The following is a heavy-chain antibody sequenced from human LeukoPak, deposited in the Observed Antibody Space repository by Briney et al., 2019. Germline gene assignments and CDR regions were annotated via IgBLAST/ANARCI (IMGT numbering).Heavy chain of an antibody. J-gene: IGHJ4*02. CDR1: GGSISSSSYY. V-gene: IGHV4-39*01. CDR2: IYYSGST. CDR3: ASRIWFGELSTFDY. D-gene: IGHD3-10*01. Sequence: SETLSLTCTVSGGSISSSSYYWGWIRQPPGKGLEWIGSIYYSGSTYYNPSLKGRVTISVDTSKNRFSLKLSSVTAADTAVYYCASRIWFGELSTFDYWGQGTLVTVSS.